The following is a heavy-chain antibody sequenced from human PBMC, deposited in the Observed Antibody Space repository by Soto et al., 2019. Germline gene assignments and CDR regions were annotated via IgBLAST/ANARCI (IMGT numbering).Heavy chain of an antibody. D-gene: IGHD3-22*01. Sequence: ESGGGVVQPGRSLRLSCAASGFTFSSYAMHWVRQAPGKGLEWVAVISYDGSNKYYADSVKGRFTISRDNSKNTLYLQMNSLRAEDTAVYYCAREKNRNYYDSSGYLLFDYWGQGTLVTVSS. CDR3: AREKNRNYYDSSGYLLFDY. J-gene: IGHJ4*02. CDR1: GFTFSSYA. CDR2: ISYDGSNK. V-gene: IGHV3-30-3*01.